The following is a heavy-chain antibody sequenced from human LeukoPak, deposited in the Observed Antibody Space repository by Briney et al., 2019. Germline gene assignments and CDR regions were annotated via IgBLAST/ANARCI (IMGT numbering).Heavy chain of an antibody. CDR2: IKQDGSEK. J-gene: IGHJ4*02. CDR3: ARDIYGGNWPNDY. Sequence: QPGGSLRLSCAASGFTFSSYWMSWVRQAPGKGLEWVANIKQDGSEKYYVDSVKGRFTISRDNAKNSLYLQINSLRAEDTAVYYCARDIYGGNWPNDYWGQGTLVTVSS. D-gene: IGHD4-23*01. CDR1: GFTFSSYW. V-gene: IGHV3-7*01.